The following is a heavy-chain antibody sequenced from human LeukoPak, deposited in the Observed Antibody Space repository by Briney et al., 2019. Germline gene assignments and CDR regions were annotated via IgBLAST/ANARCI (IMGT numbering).Heavy chain of an antibody. V-gene: IGHV3-74*01. CDR1: GLTFSDFW. Sequence: PGGSLRLSCAASGLTFSDFWMHWVRQPPGKGLVWVALVKGDGRTTIYADSVKGRFTISRDNATNTLYLQMNSLRADDSGVYYCATGHSYGYDYWGQGVLVTVSS. J-gene: IGHJ4*02. CDR3: ATGHSYGYDY. CDR2: VKGDGRTT. D-gene: IGHD5-18*01.